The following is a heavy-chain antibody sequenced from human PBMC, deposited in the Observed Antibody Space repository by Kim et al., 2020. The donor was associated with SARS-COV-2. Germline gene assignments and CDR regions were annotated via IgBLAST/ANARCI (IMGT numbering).Heavy chain of an antibody. V-gene: IGHV4-59*13. J-gene: IGHJ3*02. CDR2: IYTSGDT. CDR3: AREYYSSSWYVAGAFDI. CDR1: GGSISSYY. D-gene: IGHD6-13*01. Sequence: SETLSLTCTVSGGSISSYYWSWIRQPPGKGLEWIGSIYTSGDTNSTPSLKGRFTISGETSKNPFSLKLSSVTAADTAVYYCAREYYSSSWYVAGAFDIWGQGTMVTVSS.